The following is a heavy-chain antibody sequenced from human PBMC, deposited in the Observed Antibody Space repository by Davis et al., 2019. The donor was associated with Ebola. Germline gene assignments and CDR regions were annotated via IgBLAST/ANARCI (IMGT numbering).Heavy chain of an antibody. J-gene: IGHJ4*02. D-gene: IGHD6-19*01. Sequence: GESLKISCEGSGYRFTSYWIAWVRQMPGKGLEWMGIIYPGDSDAKYSPSFQGQVTMSADKSVSTAYLQWSSLKASDTAMYYCARVQAVAGTSTTYYFDPWGQGTLVTVSS. CDR3: ARVQAVAGTSTTYYFDP. V-gene: IGHV5-51*01. CDR1: GYRFTSYW. CDR2: IYPGDSDA.